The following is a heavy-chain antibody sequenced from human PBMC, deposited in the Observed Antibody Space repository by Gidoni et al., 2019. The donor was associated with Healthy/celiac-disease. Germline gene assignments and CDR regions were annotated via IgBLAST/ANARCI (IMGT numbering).Heavy chain of an antibody. CDR2: IYYSGSP. Sequence: QVQLQESGPGLVKPSETLSLTCTVSGDSISNYYWSWIRQPPGKGLEWIGHIYYSGSPNYNPSLRSRVTISLDTSKNQVALKLSSVTAADTAIYYCARDVGSGSLNWFDPWGQGTLVTVSS. J-gene: IGHJ5*02. D-gene: IGHD3-10*01. V-gene: IGHV4-59*01. CDR1: GDSISNYY. CDR3: ARDVGSGSLNWFDP.